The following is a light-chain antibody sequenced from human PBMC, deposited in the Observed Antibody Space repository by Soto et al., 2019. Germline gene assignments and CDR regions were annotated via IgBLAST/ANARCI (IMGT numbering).Light chain of an antibody. CDR1: QSVSSTF. CDR3: QQRSNWPPIT. CDR2: GVS. J-gene: IGKJ5*01. V-gene: IGKV3D-20*02. Sequence: EIVFTQSPGTLSLSPGERATLSCRASQSVSSTFLAWYQQKPGQAPRPLIYGVSKRATGIPDRFSGSGSGTDFTLTISRLEPEDFAVYYCQQRSNWPPITFGQGTRLEIK.